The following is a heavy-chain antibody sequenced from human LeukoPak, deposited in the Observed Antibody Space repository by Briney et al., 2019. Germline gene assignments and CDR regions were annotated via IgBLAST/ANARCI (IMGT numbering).Heavy chain of an antibody. CDR3: AREGGLEYSSSSGYYYGMDV. D-gene: IGHD6-6*01. J-gene: IGHJ6*02. V-gene: IGHV1-46*01. Sequence: ASVKVSCKASGYTFTSYYMHWVRQAPGQGLEWMGIINPSGGSTSYAQKFQGRVIMTRDTSTSTIYMELSSLRSEDTAVYYCAREGGLEYSSSSGYYYGMDVWGQGTTVTVSS. CDR2: INPSGGST. CDR1: GYTFTSYY.